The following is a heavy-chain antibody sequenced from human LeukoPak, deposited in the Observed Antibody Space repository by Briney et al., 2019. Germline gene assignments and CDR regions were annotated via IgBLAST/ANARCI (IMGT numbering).Heavy chain of an antibody. J-gene: IGHJ4*02. D-gene: IGHD1-26*01. V-gene: IGHV3-74*01. CDR1: GISLPNYW. Sequence: PGGSLRLSCAASGISLPNYWIHWVRQAPGKGLVWVSRINFDGTMTNYVDSVKGRFTVSRDNAKNTVYLQMNSLRAEDTAVYYCARVGRLRGYFDYWGQGTLVTVSS. CDR3: ARVGRLRGYFDY. CDR2: INFDGTMT.